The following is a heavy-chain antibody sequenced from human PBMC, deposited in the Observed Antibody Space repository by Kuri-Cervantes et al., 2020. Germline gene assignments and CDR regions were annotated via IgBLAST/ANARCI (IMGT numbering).Heavy chain of an antibody. CDR3: ARVFYFDY. CDR2: INSDGGII. Sequence: GESLKISCEASGFTFTNYWVYWVRQAPRKGLEWVSHINSDGGIINYVGSVQGRFTISRDNARNTLYLQMNSLRAEDTAVYYCARVFYFDYWGQGTLVTVSS. CDR1: GFTFTNYW. J-gene: IGHJ4*02. V-gene: IGHV3-74*01.